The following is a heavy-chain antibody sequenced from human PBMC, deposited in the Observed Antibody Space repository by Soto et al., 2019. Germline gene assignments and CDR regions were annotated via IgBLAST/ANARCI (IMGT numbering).Heavy chain of an antibody. V-gene: IGHV1-69*01. CDR2: IIPIFGTA. CDR1: GGTFSSYA. Sequence: QVQLVQSGAEVKKPGSSVKVSCKASGGTFSSYAISWVRQAPGQGLEWMGGIIPIFGTANYAQKFQGRVTITADESTSTAYMELSSLRSEDTAVYYCAREWSVTTDYYYYYGMDVWGQGTTVTVSS. D-gene: IGHD4-4*01. J-gene: IGHJ6*02. CDR3: AREWSVTTDYYYYYGMDV.